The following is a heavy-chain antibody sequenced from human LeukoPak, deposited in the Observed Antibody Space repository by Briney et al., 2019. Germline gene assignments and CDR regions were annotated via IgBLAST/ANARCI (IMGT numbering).Heavy chain of an antibody. V-gene: IGHV4-34*01. CDR3: ARSRSLRALYYFDY. CDR2: INHSGST. CDR1: GGSFSAYY. Sequence: SETLSLTCAVYGGSFSAYYWSWIRQPPGKGLEWIGEINHSGSTNYNPSLKSRVTISVDTSKNQFSLKLSSVTAADTAVYYCARSRSLRALYYFDYWGQGTLVTVSS. J-gene: IGHJ4*02.